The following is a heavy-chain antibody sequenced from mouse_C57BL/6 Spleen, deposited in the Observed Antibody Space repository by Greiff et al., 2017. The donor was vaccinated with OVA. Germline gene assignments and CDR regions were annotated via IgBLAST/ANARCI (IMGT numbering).Heavy chain of an antibody. Sequence: QVQLQQPGAELVMPGASVKLSCKASGYTFTSYWMHWVKQRPGQGLEWIGEIDPSDSNTNYNQKFKGKSTLTVDKSSSTAYMQLSSLTSEDSAVYYCARWNGGFDYWGQGTTLTVSS. CDR2: IDPSDSNT. J-gene: IGHJ2*01. CDR3: ARWNGGFDY. CDR1: GYTFTSYW. V-gene: IGHV1-69*01.